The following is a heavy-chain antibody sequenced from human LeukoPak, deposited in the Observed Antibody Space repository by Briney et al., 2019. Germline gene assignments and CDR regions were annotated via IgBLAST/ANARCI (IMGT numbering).Heavy chain of an antibody. CDR2: IYYNGST. Sequence: KPSETLSLTCTVSGGSISTDNCYWGWIRQPPGKGLEWIGSIYYNGSTNYNPSLKSRVTISVDTSKNQFSLKLSSVTAADTAVYYCARHFPMVRGVIPFDYWGQGTLVTVSS. D-gene: IGHD3-10*01. V-gene: IGHV4-39*01. CDR1: GGSISTDNCY. CDR3: ARHFPMVRGVIPFDY. J-gene: IGHJ4*02.